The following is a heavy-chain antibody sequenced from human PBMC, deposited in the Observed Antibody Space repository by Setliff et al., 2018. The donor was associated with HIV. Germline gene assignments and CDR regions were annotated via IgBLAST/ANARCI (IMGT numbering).Heavy chain of an antibody. CDR2: FSYSGNI. D-gene: IGHD1-1*01. Sequence: SETLSLTCTVSGGSISNGGYYWSWIRQHPGKGLGYIGYFSYSGNIYYNPSLKSRVTISVDTSKNQFSLKVSSVTGADTGVYYCASQPSGHFYYYMHVWGKGTTVTVSS. CDR3: ASQPSGHFYYYMHV. J-gene: IGHJ6*03. CDR1: GGSISNGGYY. V-gene: IGHV4-31*03.